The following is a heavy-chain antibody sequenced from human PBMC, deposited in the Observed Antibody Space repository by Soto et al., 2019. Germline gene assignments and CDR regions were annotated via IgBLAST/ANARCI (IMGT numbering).Heavy chain of an antibody. CDR1: GYTFTSYY. CDR3: ARGVLVLAAMDWCDP. CDR2: INPCSGST. Sequence: ASVKVSCKASGYTFTSYYMHWVRQAPGQGLEWMGMINPCSGSTSYAQKFQGRVTITRDTSSSTAYMELSSLRSEDTAVYYCARGVLVLAAMDWCDPWGQGTLVTVGS. V-gene: IGHV1-46*01. J-gene: IGHJ5*02. D-gene: IGHD2-21*02.